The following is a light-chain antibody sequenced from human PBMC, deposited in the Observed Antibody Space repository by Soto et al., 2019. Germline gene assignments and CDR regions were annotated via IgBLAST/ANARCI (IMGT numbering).Light chain of an antibody. CDR3: QQYKSSST. V-gene: IGKV1-5*03. CDR2: KAS. J-gene: IGKJ1*01. Sequence: DIQMTQSPSTLPASVGERVTTTCRASESISTWLAWYQQKPGKAPNLLIYKASSLQSEVPSRFSGSGSGTEFTLTITSLQPDDFGVYYCQQYKSSSTFGQGTKVDIK. CDR1: ESISTW.